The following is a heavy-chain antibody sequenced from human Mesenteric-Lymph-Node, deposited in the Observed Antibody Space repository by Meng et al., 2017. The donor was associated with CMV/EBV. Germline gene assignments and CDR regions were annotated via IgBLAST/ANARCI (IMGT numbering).Heavy chain of an antibody. CDR1: GGTFSRNA. V-gene: IGHV1-8*01. Sequence: ASVKVSCKASGGTFSRNAISWVRQAPGHGLEWMGWMNPNSGNTGYAQKFQGRVTMTRNTSISTAYMELSSLRSEDTAVYYCARGLWRSGSYFLTSHWGQGTLVTVSS. CDR3: ARGLWRSGSYFLTSH. D-gene: IGHD1-26*01. CDR2: MNPNSGNT. J-gene: IGHJ4*02.